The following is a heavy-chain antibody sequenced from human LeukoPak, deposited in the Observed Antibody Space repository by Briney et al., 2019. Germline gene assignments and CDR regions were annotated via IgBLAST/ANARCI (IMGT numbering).Heavy chain of an antibody. CDR1: GFTFNNYV. CDR3: AKSVSGSYGWDY. Sequence: GGSLRLSCAASGFTFNNYVMHWVRQAPGKGLEWVAVISYYGTKKYYADSVNGRFTISRDESTNTLCLQMNGLRTDDTALYECAKSVSGSYGWDYWGQGTLVTVSS. D-gene: IGHD1-26*01. V-gene: IGHV3-30*18. CDR2: ISYYGTKK. J-gene: IGHJ4*02.